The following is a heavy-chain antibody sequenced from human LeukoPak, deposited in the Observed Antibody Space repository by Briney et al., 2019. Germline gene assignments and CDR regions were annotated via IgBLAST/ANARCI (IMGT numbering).Heavy chain of an antibody. CDR1: GFTFDDYA. CDR3: ARPXEGXXXWLGXXFDY. CDR2: ISWNSGSI. V-gene: IGHV3-9*01. J-gene: IGHJ4*02. D-gene: IGHD3-3*01. Sequence: GGSLRLSCAASGFTFDDYAMHWVRHAPGKGLEWVSGISWNSGSIGYADSVKGRFTISRDNAKNSLYLQMNSLRDEDTAVYYCARPXEGXXXWLGXXFDYWGQGTLVTVSS.